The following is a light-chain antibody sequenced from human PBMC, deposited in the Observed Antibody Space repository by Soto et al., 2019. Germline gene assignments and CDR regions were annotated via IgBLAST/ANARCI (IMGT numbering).Light chain of an antibody. Sequence: EVVLTQSPATLSLSPGERATLYCRASQFVGTYLAWYQQQPGQSPRLLSYDASNGAPGVPARFSASGSGTEFTLPIASLEHDDFAVYYCQQRYFWPPLTFGAGTRV. J-gene: IGKJ4*01. CDR3: QQRYFWPPLT. V-gene: IGKV3-11*01. CDR2: DAS. CDR1: QFVGTY.